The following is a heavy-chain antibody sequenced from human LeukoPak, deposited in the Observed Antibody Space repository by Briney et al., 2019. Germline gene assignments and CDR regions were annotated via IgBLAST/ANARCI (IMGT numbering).Heavy chain of an antibody. CDR1: GFTVSSNY. J-gene: IGHJ4*02. Sequence: PGGSLRLSCAASGFTVSSNYMSWVRQAPGKGLEWVSVIYSGGSTYYADSVKGRFTISRDNSKNTLYLQMNSLRAEDTAVYYCARDLADIVVDPPAMPYYFDYWGQGTVVTVSS. CDR3: ARDLADIVVDPPAMPYYFDY. V-gene: IGHV3-53*01. D-gene: IGHD2-2*01. CDR2: IYSGGST.